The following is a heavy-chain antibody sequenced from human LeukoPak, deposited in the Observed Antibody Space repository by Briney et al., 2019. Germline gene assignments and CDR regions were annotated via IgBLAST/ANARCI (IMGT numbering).Heavy chain of an antibody. CDR3: ARGSGRCYFYCIDV. D-gene: IGHD7-27*01. J-gene: IGHJ6*02. Sequence: SETLSLTCSVSGGSISTYYERWIRQPPGKKLEWIGHVYNSGSTNYNPSLKSRVTTSMDTSKNQSSLQVSTVTAADTAVYYCARGSGRCYFYCIDVWGQGATVTVSS. V-gene: IGHV4-59*01. CDR1: GGSISTYY. CDR2: VYNSGST.